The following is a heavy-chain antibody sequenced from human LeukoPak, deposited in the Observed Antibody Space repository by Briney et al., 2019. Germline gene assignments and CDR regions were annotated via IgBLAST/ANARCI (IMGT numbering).Heavy chain of an antibody. J-gene: IGHJ4*02. D-gene: IGHD5-24*01. V-gene: IGHV3-48*04. CDR1: GFTFSSYS. CDR3: ARARDGYNIVFPWDY. CDR2: ISSSSTI. Sequence: GGSLRLSCAASGFTFSSYSMNWVRQAPGKGLEWVSYISSSSTIYYADSVKGRFTISRDNAKNSLYLQMNSLRAEDTAVYYCARARDGYNIVFPWDYWGQGTLVTVSS.